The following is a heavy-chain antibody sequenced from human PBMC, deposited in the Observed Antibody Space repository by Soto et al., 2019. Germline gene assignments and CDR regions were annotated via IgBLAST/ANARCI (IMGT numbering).Heavy chain of an antibody. CDR1: GGSISSYY. J-gene: IGHJ4*02. CDR2: IFYSGST. Sequence: SETLSLTCTVSGGSISSYYWSWIRQPPGKGLEWIGYIFYSGSTNYNPSLKSRVTISVDTSKNQFSLRLSSVTAADTAVYYCARDGNLSIRFPDYWGQGTLVTVSS. D-gene: IGHD3-16*01. V-gene: IGHV4-59*01. CDR3: ARDGNLSIRFPDY.